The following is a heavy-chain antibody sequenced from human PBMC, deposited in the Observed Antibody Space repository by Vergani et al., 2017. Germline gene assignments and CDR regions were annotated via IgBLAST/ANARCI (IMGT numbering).Heavy chain of an antibody. CDR2: IYYNGST. D-gene: IGHD6-19*01. Sequence: QLQLQESGPGLVKPSATLTLTCSVSGASIRSSNYYWGWIRQPPGKGLEWIASIYYNGSTYYNPSLKSRVTISVDTSKNQFSLKLSSVTAADTAVYFCARHSXVEWLVKLGWIDPWGQGILVTVSS. CDR3: ARHSXVEWLVKLGWIDP. J-gene: IGHJ5*02. CDR1: GASIRSSNYY. V-gene: IGHV4-39*01.